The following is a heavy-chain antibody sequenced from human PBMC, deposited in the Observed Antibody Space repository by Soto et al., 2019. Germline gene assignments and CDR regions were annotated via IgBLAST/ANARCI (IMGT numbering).Heavy chain of an antibody. J-gene: IGHJ4*02. CDR2: ISAYNGNT. CDR3: ARDVSDYYDSRGRFDY. Sequence: ASVKVSCKASGYTFTSYGISWVRQAPGQGLEWMGWISAYNGNTNYAQKLQGRVTMTTDTSTSTAYMELRSLRSDDTAVYYCARDVSDYYDSRGRFDYWGKGTLVTVSS. D-gene: IGHD3-22*01. CDR1: GYTFTSYG. V-gene: IGHV1-18*01.